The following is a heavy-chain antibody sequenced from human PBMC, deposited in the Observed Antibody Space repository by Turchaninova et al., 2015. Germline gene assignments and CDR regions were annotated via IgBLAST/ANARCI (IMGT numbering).Heavy chain of an antibody. CDR3: AKDLTGTTYWYFDL. Sequence: EVQLVESGGGLVKPGGSLRLCCAASGFPFTNYSMSWVRQAPGKGLEWVSSIRDRGGSTYYADPVNGRFTISRDNSKNTLYLQMNSLRAEDTAVYYCAKDLTGTTYWYFDLWGRGTLVTVS. V-gene: IGHV3-23*04. CDR2: IRDRGGST. J-gene: IGHJ2*01. D-gene: IGHD1-7*01. CDR1: GFPFTNYS.